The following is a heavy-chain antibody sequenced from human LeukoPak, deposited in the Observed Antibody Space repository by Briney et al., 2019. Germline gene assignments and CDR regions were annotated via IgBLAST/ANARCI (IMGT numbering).Heavy chain of an antibody. CDR2: IKSKTDGGTT. Sequence: GGSLRLSCAASGFTFSNAWMSWVRQAPGKGLEWVGRIKSKTDGGTTDYAAPVKGRFTISRDDSKDTLYLQMNSLRAEDTAVYYCAKKASRSSTTCLDYWGQGTLVTVSS. D-gene: IGHD2-2*01. CDR3: AKKASRSSTTCLDY. V-gene: IGHV3-15*01. CDR1: GFTFSNAW. J-gene: IGHJ4*02.